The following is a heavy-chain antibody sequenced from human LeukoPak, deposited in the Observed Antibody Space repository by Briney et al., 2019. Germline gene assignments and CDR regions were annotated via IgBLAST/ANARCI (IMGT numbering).Heavy chain of an antibody. CDR1: GGTFSSYA. D-gene: IGHD2-21*02. V-gene: IGHV1-69*05. Sequence: GASVKVTCKASGGTFSSYAISWVRQAPGQGLEWMGRIIPIFGTANYAQKFQGRVTITTDESTSTAYMELSSLRPEDTAVYYCARDPREYCGGDCYVPWGQGTLVTVSS. CDR2: IIPIFGTA. J-gene: IGHJ5*02. CDR3: ARDPREYCGGDCYVP.